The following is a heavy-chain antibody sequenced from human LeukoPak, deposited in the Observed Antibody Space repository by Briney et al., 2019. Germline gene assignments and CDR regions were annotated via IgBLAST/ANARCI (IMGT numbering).Heavy chain of an antibody. CDR3: ARSRWLVGD. J-gene: IGHJ4*02. CDR2: IYYSGST. V-gene: IGHV4-38-2*02. Sequence: SDTLSLTCTVSGYSISSGYYWGWIRQPPGKGLEWIGSIYYSGSTYYNPSLKSRVTISVDTSKNQFSLKLSSVTAADTAVYYCARSRWLVGDWGQGTLVTVSS. D-gene: IGHD6-19*01. CDR1: GYSISSGYY.